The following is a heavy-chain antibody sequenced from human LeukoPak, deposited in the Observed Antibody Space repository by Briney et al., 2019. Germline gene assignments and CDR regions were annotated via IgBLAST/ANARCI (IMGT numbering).Heavy chain of an antibody. J-gene: IGHJ5*02. CDR3: ARADGFGGELDP. CDR2: INSDGSST. D-gene: IGHD3-10*01. CDR1: GFTFSSYW. V-gene: IGHV3-74*01. Sequence: PGGSLRLSCAASGFTFSSYWMHWVRQAPGKGPVWVSRINSDGSSTSYADSVKGRFTISRDNAKNTLYLQMNSLRAEDTAVYYCARADGFGGELDPWGQGTLVTVSS.